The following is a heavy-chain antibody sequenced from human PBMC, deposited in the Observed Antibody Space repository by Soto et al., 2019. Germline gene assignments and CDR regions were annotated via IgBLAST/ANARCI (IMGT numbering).Heavy chain of an antibody. CDR2: INAGNGNT. CDR1: GYTFTSYG. Sequence: ASVKVSCKACGYTFTSYGMHWVRQAPGQRLEWMGWINAGNGNTKYSQKFQGRVTITRDTSASTAYMELSSLRSEDTAVYYCARGVGNSAPDYWGQGTLVTVSS. V-gene: IGHV1-3*01. CDR3: ARGVGNSAPDY. J-gene: IGHJ4*02. D-gene: IGHD1-7*01.